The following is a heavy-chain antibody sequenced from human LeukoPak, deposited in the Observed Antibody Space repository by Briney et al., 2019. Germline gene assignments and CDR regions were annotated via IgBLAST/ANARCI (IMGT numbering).Heavy chain of an antibody. CDR3: ARDSLEYYYDSSGYPDY. Sequence: SVKVSCKASGGTFSSYAISWVRQAPGQGLEWMGGIIPIFGTANYAQKFQGRVTITADKSTSTAYMELSSLRSDDTAVYYCARDSLEYYYDSSGYPDYWGQGTLVTVSS. CDR2: IIPIFGTA. J-gene: IGHJ4*02. CDR1: GGTFSSYA. V-gene: IGHV1-69*06. D-gene: IGHD3-22*01.